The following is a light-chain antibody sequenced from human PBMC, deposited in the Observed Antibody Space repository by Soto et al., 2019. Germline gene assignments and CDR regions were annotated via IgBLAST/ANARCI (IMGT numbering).Light chain of an antibody. CDR3: QQGNSWPPTWT. CDR1: QSVSTS. J-gene: IGKJ1*01. V-gene: IGKV3-15*01. Sequence: IVMTQSPATLSVSPGERATLSCRASQSVSTSVAWYQHKPVQAPRLLIHGASIRATGIPARFSGSGSGTEFTLTISRLQAEDVAVYYCQQGNSWPPTWTFGQGTKVEIK. CDR2: GAS.